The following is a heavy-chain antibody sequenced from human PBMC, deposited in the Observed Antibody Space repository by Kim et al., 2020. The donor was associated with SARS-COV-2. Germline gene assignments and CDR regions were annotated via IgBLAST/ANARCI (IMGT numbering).Heavy chain of an antibody. D-gene: IGHD6-19*01. J-gene: IGHJ4*02. CDR1: GGSFSGYY. CDR3: SRAGRQWLVRPFFYYFDY. Sequence: SETLSLTCAVSGGSFSGYYWSWIRQPPGKGLEWIGEINHSGSTNYNPSLKSRVTISVDTSKNQFSLKLSAVTAADTAVYYCSRAGRQWLVRPFFYYFDYWGQGNLVTVSS. CDR2: INHSGST. V-gene: IGHV4-34*01.